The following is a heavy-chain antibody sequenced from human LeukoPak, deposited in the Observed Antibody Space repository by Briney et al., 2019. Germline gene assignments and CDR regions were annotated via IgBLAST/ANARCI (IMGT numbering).Heavy chain of an antibody. J-gene: IGHJ4*02. CDR3: AIVLEGY. CDR1: GGTFSSYA. CDR2: INPNSGGT. V-gene: IGHV1-2*02. Sequence: ASVKVSCKASGGTFSSYAISWARQAPGQGLEWMGWINPNSGGTNYAQKFQGRVTMTRDTSISTAYMELSRLRSDDTAVYYRAIVLEGYWGQGTLVTVSS. D-gene: IGHD1-1*01.